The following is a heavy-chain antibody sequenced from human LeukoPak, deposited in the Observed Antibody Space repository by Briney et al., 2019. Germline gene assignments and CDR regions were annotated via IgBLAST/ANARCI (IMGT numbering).Heavy chain of an antibody. CDR2: IYHSGST. D-gene: IGHD3-10*01. V-gene: IGHV4-38-2*02. CDR3: ARGPPRITIYFQH. CDR1: GGSISSGYY. Sequence: PSETLSLTCTVSGGSISSGYYWGWIRQPPGKGLEWIGSIYHSGSTYYNPSLKSRVTISVDTSKNQFSLKLSSVTAADTAVYYCARGPPRITIYFQHWGQGTLVTVSS. J-gene: IGHJ1*01.